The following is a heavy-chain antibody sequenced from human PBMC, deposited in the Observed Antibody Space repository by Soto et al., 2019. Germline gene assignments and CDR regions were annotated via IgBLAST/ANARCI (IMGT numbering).Heavy chain of an antibody. CDR1: GFTFSSYA. V-gene: IGHV3-30-3*01. CDR3: ARVAVWFGESPGAFDI. Sequence: GGSLRLSCAASGFTFSSYAMHWVRQAPGKGLEWVAVISYDGSNKYYADSVKGRFTISRDNSKNTLYLQMDSLRAEDTAVYYCARVAVWFGESPGAFDIWGQGTMVTVSS. CDR2: ISYDGSNK. J-gene: IGHJ3*02. D-gene: IGHD3-10*01.